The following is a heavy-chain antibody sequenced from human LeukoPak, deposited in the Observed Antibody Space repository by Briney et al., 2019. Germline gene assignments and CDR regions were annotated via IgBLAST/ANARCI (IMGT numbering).Heavy chain of an antibody. J-gene: IGHJ4*02. D-gene: IGHD2-8*01. CDR2: ISGSGGST. CDR3: AKDRFCFNDVCQGDFDY. V-gene: IGHV3-23*01. Sequence: GGSLRLSCAASGFIFSSYAMSWVRQAPGKGLEWVSTISGSGGSTYYADSVKGRFTISRDNSKNTVYLQMNSLRAEDTAVYYCAKDRFCFNDVCQGDFDYWARETLVTVSS. CDR1: GFIFSSYA.